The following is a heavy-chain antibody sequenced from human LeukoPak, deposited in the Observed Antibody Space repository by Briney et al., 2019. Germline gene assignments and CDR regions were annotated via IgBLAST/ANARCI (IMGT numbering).Heavy chain of an antibody. D-gene: IGHD2-15*01. Sequence: GRSLRLSCAASGFTFSSYAMHWVRQAPGKGLEWVAVISYDGSNKYYADSVKGRFTISRDNSKNTLYLQMNSLRAEDTAVYYCARDYCSGGSCYSGPLGGGVFDYWGQGTLVTVSS. J-gene: IGHJ4*02. CDR3: ARDYCSGGSCYSGPLGGGVFDY. V-gene: IGHV3-30*04. CDR2: ISYDGSNK. CDR1: GFTFSSYA.